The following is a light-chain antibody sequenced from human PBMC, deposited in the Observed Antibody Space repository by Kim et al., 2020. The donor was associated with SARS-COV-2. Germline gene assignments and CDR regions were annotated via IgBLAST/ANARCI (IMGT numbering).Light chain of an antibody. CDR1: QSISSY. J-gene: IGKJ4*01. Sequence: SVGDRVTMTCRESQSISSYLNWYQQKPGKAPKLLIYAASSLQSGVPSRFSGSGSGTDFTLTISSLQPEDFATYYCQQSYSTPQLTFGGGTKVDIK. V-gene: IGKV1-39*01. CDR2: AAS. CDR3: QQSYSTPQLT.